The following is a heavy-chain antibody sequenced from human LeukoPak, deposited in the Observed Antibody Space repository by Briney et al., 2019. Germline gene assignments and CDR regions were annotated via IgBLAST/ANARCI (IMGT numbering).Heavy chain of an antibody. CDR3: AKNPQSACTIFGVVIPKTFDY. CDR1: GFTFSSYA. Sequence: PGGSLRLSCAASGFTFSSYAMSWVRQAPGKGLEWVSAISGSGGSTYYADSVKGRFTISRDNSKNTLYLQMNSLRAEDTAVYYCAKNPQSACTIFGVVIPKTFDYWGQGTLVTVSS. V-gene: IGHV3-23*01. CDR2: ISGSGGST. D-gene: IGHD3-3*01. J-gene: IGHJ4*02.